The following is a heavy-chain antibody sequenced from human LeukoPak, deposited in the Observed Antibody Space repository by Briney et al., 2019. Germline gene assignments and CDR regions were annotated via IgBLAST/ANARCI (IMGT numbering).Heavy chain of an antibody. CDR3: ARDGYACTGGEIDY. V-gene: IGHV4-38-2*02. CDR1: GYSMSSGYY. Sequence: SETLSLTCAVSGYSMSSGYYWGWIRQPPGKGLEWIGNIYHSGNTYYNPSLKCRVAISVDTSKNQLSLKLSSVTGADTAVYYCARDGYACTGGEIDYWGQGTLVTVSS. J-gene: IGHJ4*02. D-gene: IGHD2-8*02. CDR2: IYHSGNT.